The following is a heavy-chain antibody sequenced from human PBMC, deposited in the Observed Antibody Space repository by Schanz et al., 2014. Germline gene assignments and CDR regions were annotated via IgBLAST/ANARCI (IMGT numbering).Heavy chain of an antibody. J-gene: IGHJ5*02. Sequence: QVQLQESGPGQVRPSETLPLTCTVSGSDIRGFHWSWIRQSPVKGLEWIGYIAYSGSTNYNPSLQSRVTISLDTTPSEFSLRLPSVSTADTAMDYCARVGRNSYGCTSMFDAWGQGTLVAVSS. V-gene: IGHV4-59*13. CDR1: GSDIRGFH. CDR2: IAYSGST. CDR3: ARVGRNSYGCTSMFDA. D-gene: IGHD3-16*01.